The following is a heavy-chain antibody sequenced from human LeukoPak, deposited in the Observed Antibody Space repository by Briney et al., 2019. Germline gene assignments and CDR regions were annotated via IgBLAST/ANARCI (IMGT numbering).Heavy chain of an antibody. CDR3: ARESSRNTFDI. V-gene: IGHV3-33*01. CDR2: IFQDGRDR. D-gene: IGHD2-2*01. CDR1: GFSFTTYA. Sequence: GGSLRLSCAASGFSFTTYAFHWVRQAPGKGLEWVSIIFQDGRDRNYADSVMGRFTISRDNSKSTLYLQMNSLRAEDTAVYYCARESSRNTFDIWGQGTMVAVSS. J-gene: IGHJ3*02.